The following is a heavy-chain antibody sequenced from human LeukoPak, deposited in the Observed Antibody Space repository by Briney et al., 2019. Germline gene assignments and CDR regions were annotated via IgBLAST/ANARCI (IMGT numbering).Heavy chain of an antibody. Sequence: GGSLRLSCAASGFTFSSYWMHWVRQAPGKGLVWVSRINNDGSDTRYADSVKGRFTISRDNAKNTLYLQMNSLRAEDTAVYYCARDGVGTTPLYFRGQGTLVTVSS. J-gene: IGHJ4*02. CDR1: GFTFSSYW. V-gene: IGHV3-74*01. D-gene: IGHD1-26*01. CDR3: ARDGVGTTPLYF. CDR2: INNDGSDT.